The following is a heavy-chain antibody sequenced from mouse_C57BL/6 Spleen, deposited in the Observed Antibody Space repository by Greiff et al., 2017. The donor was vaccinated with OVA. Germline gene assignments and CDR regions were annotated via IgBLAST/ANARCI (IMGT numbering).Heavy chain of an antibody. CDR1: GYTFTSYW. Sequence: VQLQQPGAELVKPGASVKLSCKASGYTFTSYWMQWVKQRPGQGLEWIGEIDPSDSYTNYNQKFKGKATLTVDTSSSTAYMQLSSLTSEDSAVYYCARPFLTGYFDVWGTGTTVTVSS. J-gene: IGHJ1*03. CDR3: ARPFLTGYFDV. V-gene: IGHV1-50*01. CDR2: IDPSDSYT. D-gene: IGHD3-2*01.